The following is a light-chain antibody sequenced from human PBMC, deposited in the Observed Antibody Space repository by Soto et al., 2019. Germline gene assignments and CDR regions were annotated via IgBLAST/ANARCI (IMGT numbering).Light chain of an antibody. CDR1: QSICRF. CDR3: QQSYSPPPIT. Sequence: IQMTQSPSSLSASVGDRVTITCRASQSICRFLNWYQQKPGKAPALLIYAASSLQSGVPSRFSGSGSGTDFTLTISSLQPEDFATYYCQQSYSPPPITFGQGTRLAIK. CDR2: AAS. J-gene: IGKJ5*01. V-gene: IGKV1-39*01.